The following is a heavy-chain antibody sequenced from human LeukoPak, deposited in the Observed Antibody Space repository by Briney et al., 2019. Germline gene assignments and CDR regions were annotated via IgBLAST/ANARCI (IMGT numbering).Heavy chain of an antibody. D-gene: IGHD2-2*01. V-gene: IGHV4-38-2*02. CDR3: ARGVLRYCSSTSCYWAQAHYYFDY. J-gene: IGHJ4*02. CDR2: INHSGST. CDR1: DHSISSDYY. Sequence: PSETLSLTCIVCDHSISSDYYWGWIRQPPGKGLEWIGEINHSGSTNYNPSLKSRVTISVDTSKNQFSLKLSSVTAADTAVYYCARGVLRYCSSTSCYWAQAHYYFDYWGQGTLVTVSS.